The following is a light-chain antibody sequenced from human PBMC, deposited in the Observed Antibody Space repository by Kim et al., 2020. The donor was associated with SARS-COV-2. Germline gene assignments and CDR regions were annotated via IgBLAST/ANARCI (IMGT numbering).Light chain of an antibody. CDR3: LQHNTYPRT. J-gene: IGKJ5*01. CDR2: SAS. V-gene: IGKV1-17*01. Sequence: PSVEDRVSNTCRASQDIRNNLCWYTHNPERAPKRLIYSASTLQSGVPSKFSGSGSVTEFTLTLSSLQPENFATFFFLQHNTYPRTFLQRTRLEIK. CDR1: QDIRNN.